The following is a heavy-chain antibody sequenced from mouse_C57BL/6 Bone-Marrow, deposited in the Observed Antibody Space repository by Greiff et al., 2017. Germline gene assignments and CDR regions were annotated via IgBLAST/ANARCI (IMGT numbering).Heavy chain of an antibody. V-gene: IGHV1-55*01. CDR3: TRYYGSSYYSMDD. CDR2: IYPGSGST. D-gene: IGHD1-1*01. Sequence: QVQLQQPGAELVKPGASVKMSCKASGYTFTSYWITWVKQRPGQGLEWIGDIYPGSGSTNYNEKFKSKATLTVDTSSSTAYMQLSSLTSEDSAVYYCTRYYGSSYYSMDDWGQGTSVTVSS. J-gene: IGHJ4*01. CDR1: GYTFTSYW.